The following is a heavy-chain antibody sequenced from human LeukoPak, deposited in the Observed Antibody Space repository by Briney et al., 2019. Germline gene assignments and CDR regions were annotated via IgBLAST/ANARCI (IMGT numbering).Heavy chain of an antibody. V-gene: IGHV3-7*03. CDR3: ARSIPYGTTWYGRSDY. Sequence: PGGSLRLSCAASGFPFSSYSMTWVRQAPGKGLEWVANIKPDGTTKLYVDSVKGRFTISRDNALKSLYLQMNSLRAEDTAIYYCARSIPYGTTWYGRSDYWGQGTLVTVSS. D-gene: IGHD6-13*01. J-gene: IGHJ4*02. CDR1: GFPFSSYS. CDR2: IKPDGTTK.